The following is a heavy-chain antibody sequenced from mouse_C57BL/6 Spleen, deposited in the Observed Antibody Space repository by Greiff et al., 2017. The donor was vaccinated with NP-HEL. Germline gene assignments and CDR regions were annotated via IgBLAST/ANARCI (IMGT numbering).Heavy chain of an antibody. D-gene: IGHD2-4*01. V-gene: IGHV2-6-1*01. CDR1: GFSLTSYG. CDR3: ARHENDYDWFAY. Sequence: QVQLKESGPGLVAPSQSLSITCTVSGFSLTSYGVHWVRQPPGKGLEWLVVIWSDGSTTYNSALKSRLSISKDNSKSQVFLKMNRLQTDDTAMYYCARHENDYDWFAYWGQGTLVTVSA. J-gene: IGHJ3*01. CDR2: IWSDGST.